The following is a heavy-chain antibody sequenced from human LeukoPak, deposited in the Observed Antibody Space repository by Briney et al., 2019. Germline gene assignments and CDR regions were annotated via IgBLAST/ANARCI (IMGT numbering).Heavy chain of an antibody. Sequence: ASVKVSCKASGYTFTGYHIHWVRQAPGQGLEWMGGNPKSGDTNYAQQFQGRVTMTRGTSITTAYMELSNLRSDDTAVYYCARLGGNLWSVFDIWGQGTMVTVSS. CDR2: NPKSGDT. J-gene: IGHJ3*02. D-gene: IGHD3-10*01. V-gene: IGHV1-2*02. CDR1: GYTFTGYH. CDR3: ARLGGNLWSVFDI.